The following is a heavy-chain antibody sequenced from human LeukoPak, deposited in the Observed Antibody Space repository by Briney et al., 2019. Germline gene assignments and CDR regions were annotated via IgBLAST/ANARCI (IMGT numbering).Heavy chain of an antibody. CDR3: ASNWNLDY. CDR1: GFTFSSYA. V-gene: IGHV3-23*01. D-gene: IGHD1-1*01. Sequence: GGSLRLSCGASGFTFSSYAMSWVRQAPGKGLEWVSAISYSGGGTYYADSVRGRFTISRDNSKNTLYLQINSLRAEDTAVYYCASNWNLDYWGQGTLVTVSS. J-gene: IGHJ4*02. CDR2: ISYSGGGT.